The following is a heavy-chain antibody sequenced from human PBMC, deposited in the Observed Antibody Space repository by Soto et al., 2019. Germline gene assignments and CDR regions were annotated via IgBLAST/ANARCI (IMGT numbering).Heavy chain of an antibody. V-gene: IGHV6-1*01. D-gene: IGHD6-19*01. CDR1: GDSVSSNSAA. Sequence: SQTLSLTCAISGDSVSSNSAAWTWIRQSPSRGLEWLGRTYYRSKWYNDYAVSVKSRITINPDTSKNQFSLQLNSVTPEDTAVYYCALETGYSSGWSDYYYYGMDVWGQGTTVTVSS. J-gene: IGHJ6*02. CDR2: TYYRSKWYN. CDR3: ALETGYSSGWSDYYYYGMDV.